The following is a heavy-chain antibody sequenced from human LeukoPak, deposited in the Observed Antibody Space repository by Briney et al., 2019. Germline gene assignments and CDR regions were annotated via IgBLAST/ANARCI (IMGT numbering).Heavy chain of an antibody. Sequence: SETLSLTCAVSGGSIGSGGYSWSWIRQPPGKGLEWIGYIYHSGSTYYNPSLKSRVTISVDRSKNQFSLKLSSVTAADTAVYYCAREVAATPYYFDYWGQGTLVTVSS. J-gene: IGHJ4*02. CDR3: AREVAATPYYFDY. D-gene: IGHD2-15*01. CDR2: IYHSGST. CDR1: GGSIGSGGYS. V-gene: IGHV4-30-2*01.